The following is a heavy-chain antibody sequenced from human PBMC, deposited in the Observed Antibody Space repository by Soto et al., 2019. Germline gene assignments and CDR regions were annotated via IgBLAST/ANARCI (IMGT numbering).Heavy chain of an antibody. V-gene: IGHV1-8*01. D-gene: IGHD2-8*01. CDR3: ARELYPLLDH. Sequence: QVQLVQSGAEVKKPGASVKVSCKAAGYTFNSYDRNWVRQATGQGLEWMGRMNPNGGKTGYAQKIQGRVTTNNNTTISTAHKKLSSLRSEDAAVYYCARELYPLLDHWGQGTLVTVSS. J-gene: IGHJ5*02. CDR2: MNPNGGKT. CDR1: GYTFNSYD.